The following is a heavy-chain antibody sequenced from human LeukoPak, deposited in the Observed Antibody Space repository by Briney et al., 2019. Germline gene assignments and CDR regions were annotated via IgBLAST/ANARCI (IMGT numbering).Heavy chain of an antibody. Sequence: SETLSLTCTVSGGSISSYYWSWIRQPPGKGLEWIGYIYYSGSTNYNPSLKSRVTISVDTSKTQFSLKLSSVTAADTAVYYCARSPYSSSYDYWGQGTLVTVSS. V-gene: IGHV4-59*08. CDR1: GGSISSYY. D-gene: IGHD6-13*01. CDR3: ARSPYSSSYDY. CDR2: IYYSGST. J-gene: IGHJ4*02.